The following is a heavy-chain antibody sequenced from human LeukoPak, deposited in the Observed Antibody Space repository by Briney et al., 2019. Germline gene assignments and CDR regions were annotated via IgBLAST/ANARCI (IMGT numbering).Heavy chain of an antibody. Sequence: SETLSLTCTVSGGSISGSSYYWGWIRQPPGKGLEWIGSIYYSGSTYYKPSLKSRVTMSVDTSKNQFSLKLSSVTAADTAVYYCARPQRYSNYALDYWGQGTLVTISS. J-gene: IGHJ4*02. CDR1: GGSISGSSYY. CDR3: ARPQRYSNYALDY. V-gene: IGHV4-39*01. CDR2: IYYSGST. D-gene: IGHD4-11*01.